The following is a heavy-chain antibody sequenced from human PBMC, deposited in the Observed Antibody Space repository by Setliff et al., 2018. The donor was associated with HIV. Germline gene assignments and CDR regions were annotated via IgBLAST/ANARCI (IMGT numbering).Heavy chain of an antibody. V-gene: IGHV3-11*01. CDR1: GFTFSDYY. J-gene: IGHJ3*02. D-gene: IGHD3-10*01. Sequence: GGSLRLSCAASGFTFSDYYMSWIRQAPGKGLEWVSYISSSGSTIYYADSVKGRFTISRDNAKNSLYLQMNSLRAEDTAVYYCARKIAMVRGVIRFGAFDIWGQGTMVTVSS. CDR2: ISSSGSTI. CDR3: ARKIAMVRGVIRFGAFDI.